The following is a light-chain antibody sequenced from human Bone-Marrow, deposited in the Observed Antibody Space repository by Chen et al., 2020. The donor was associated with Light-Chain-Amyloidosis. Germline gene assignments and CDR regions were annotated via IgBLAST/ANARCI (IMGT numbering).Light chain of an antibody. V-gene: IGKV3-20*01. CDR1: QTISSND. Sequence: EIVLTQSPGTLSLSPGEGANLSCRASQTISSNDLTWYQQKFGQAPRLLIYGSASRATGIPDRFTGSGSGTDFSLTINRLEPEDFAMYDCQQYGNSPLTFGGGTKVEIK. CDR2: GSA. J-gene: IGKJ4*01. CDR3: QQYGNSPLT.